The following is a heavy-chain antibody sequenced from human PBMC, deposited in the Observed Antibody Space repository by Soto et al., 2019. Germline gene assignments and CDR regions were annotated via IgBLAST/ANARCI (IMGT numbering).Heavy chain of an antibody. Sequence: TGGSLRLSCAASGFTFSSYSMNWVRQAPGKGLEWVSSISSSSSYIYYADSVKGRFTISRDNAKNSLYLQMNSLRAEDTAVYYCARGGRSGSRASPPTGMDVWGQGTTVTVSS. CDR3: ARGGRSGSRASPPTGMDV. D-gene: IGHD3-3*01. V-gene: IGHV3-21*01. CDR2: ISSSSSYI. CDR1: GFTFSSYS. J-gene: IGHJ6*02.